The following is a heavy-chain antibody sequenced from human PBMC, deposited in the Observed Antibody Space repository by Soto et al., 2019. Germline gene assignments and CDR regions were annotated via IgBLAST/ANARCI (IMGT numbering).Heavy chain of an antibody. CDR3: ARGVTMVRGVIPYYYYGMDV. CDR2: IYYSGST. V-gene: IGHV4-61*01. Sequence: KASETLSLTCTVSGGSVSSGSYYWSWIRQPPGKGLEWIGYIYYSGSTNYNPSLKSRVTISVDTSKNQFSLKLSSVTAADTAVSYCARGVTMVRGVIPYYYYGMDVWGQGTTVTVSS. D-gene: IGHD3-10*01. CDR1: GGSVSSGSYY. J-gene: IGHJ6*02.